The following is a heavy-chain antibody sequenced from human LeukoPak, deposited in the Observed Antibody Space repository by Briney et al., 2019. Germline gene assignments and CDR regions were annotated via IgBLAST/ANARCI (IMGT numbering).Heavy chain of an antibody. D-gene: IGHD6-13*01. Sequence: PSETLSLTYTVSGGSISSYYWSWLRQPAGKGLEWIGRIYTSGSTNYNPSLKSRVTMSVDTSKNQFSLKLSSVTAADTAVYYCATSGIAAAGYFDYWGQGTLVTVSS. CDR2: IYTSGST. V-gene: IGHV4-4*07. CDR1: GGSISSYY. J-gene: IGHJ4*02. CDR3: ATSGIAAAGYFDY.